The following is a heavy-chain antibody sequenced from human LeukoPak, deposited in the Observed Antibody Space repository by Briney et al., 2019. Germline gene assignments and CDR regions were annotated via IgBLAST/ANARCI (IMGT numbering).Heavy chain of an antibody. J-gene: IGHJ6*03. Sequence: SETLSLTCTVSGGSISSSNYYWGWIRQPPGKGLEWIGSIYYSGSTYYNPSLKSRVTISVDTSKNQFSLKLSSVTAADTAVYYCATTPYYYYMDVWGKGTTVTVSS. D-gene: IGHD2-15*01. CDR3: ATTPYYYYMDV. CDR2: IYYSGST. V-gene: IGHV4-39*07. CDR1: GGSISSSNYY.